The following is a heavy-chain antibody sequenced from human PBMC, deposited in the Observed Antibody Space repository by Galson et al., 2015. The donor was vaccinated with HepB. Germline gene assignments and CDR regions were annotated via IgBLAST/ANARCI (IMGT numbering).Heavy chain of an antibody. Sequence: SLRLSCAASGFTFSSYGMHWVRQAPGKGLEWVAVIWYDGSNKYYADSVKGRFTISRDNSKNTLYLQMNSLRAEDTAVYYCATYGDRGVDDAFDIWGQGTMVTVSS. J-gene: IGHJ3*02. V-gene: IGHV3-33*01. CDR3: ATYGDRGVDDAFDI. D-gene: IGHD4-17*01. CDR2: IWYDGSNK. CDR1: GFTFSSYG.